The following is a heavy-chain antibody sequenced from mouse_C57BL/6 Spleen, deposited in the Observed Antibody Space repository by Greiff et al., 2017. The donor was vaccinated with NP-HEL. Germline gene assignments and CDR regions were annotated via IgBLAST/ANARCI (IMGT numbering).Heavy chain of an antibody. J-gene: IGHJ2*01. V-gene: IGHV14-4*01. D-gene: IGHD3-2*02. CDR3: TTRQLRLFFDY. Sequence: VQLQQSGAELVRPGASVKLSCTASGFNIKDDYMHWVKQRPEQGLEWIGWIDPENGDTEYASKFQGKATITADTSSNTAYLQLSSLTSEDTAVYYCTTRQLRLFFDYWGQGTTLTVSS. CDR2: IDPENGDT. CDR1: GFNIKDDY.